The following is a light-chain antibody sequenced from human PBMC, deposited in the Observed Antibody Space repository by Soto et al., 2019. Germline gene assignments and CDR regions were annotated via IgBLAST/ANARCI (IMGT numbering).Light chain of an antibody. J-gene: IGLJ1*01. CDR3: AAWDDSLSGPV. CDR2: RSY. CDR1: SSNMGTNT. Sequence: QSALTQPPSASVTPGQSVTISCSGGSSNMGTNTVSWYQHLPGTAPKLLIFRSYQRPSGVPDRFSGSKSGTSASLAISGLQSEDEADYYCAAWDDSLSGPVFGTGTKVTVL. V-gene: IGLV1-44*01.